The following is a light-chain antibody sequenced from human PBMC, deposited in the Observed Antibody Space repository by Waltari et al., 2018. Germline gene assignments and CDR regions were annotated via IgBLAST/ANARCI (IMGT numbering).Light chain of an antibody. J-gene: IGLJ2*01. CDR2: DVS. V-gene: IGLV2-14*03. CDR3: SSYTSISTPVV. CDR1: SSDVGGYNY. Sequence: QSALTQPASVSGSPGQSITISCIGTSSDVGGYNYVSWYQQHPGKVPKLLIYDVSNRPPGVSNRFSGSKSGNTASLTISGLQAEDEADYYCSSYTSISTPVVFGGGTKLTVL.